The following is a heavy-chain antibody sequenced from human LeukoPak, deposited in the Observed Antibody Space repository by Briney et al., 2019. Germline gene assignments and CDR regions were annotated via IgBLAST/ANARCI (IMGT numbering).Heavy chain of an antibody. Sequence: GGSLRLSCAASGLTFSNYAMNWVRQAPGKGLEWVSSISGSDSNTYYAGSVKGRFTISRDNSKNTLYLQMNSLGAEDTAIYYCVKDHDYYASGPIWGQGTMVTVSS. V-gene: IGHV3-23*01. CDR3: VKDHDYYASGPI. CDR1: GLTFSNYA. CDR2: ISGSDSNT. D-gene: IGHD3-10*01. J-gene: IGHJ3*02.